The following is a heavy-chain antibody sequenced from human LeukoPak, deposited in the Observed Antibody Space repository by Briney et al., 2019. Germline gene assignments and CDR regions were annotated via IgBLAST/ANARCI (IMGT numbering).Heavy chain of an antibody. D-gene: IGHD6-13*01. CDR1: GDSVSSNDAA. J-gene: IGHJ4*02. Sequence: SQTLSLTCAISGDSVSSNDAAWNWIRQSPSRGLEWLGRTYYRSRWYYDYALSVKSRITIIPDTSENHFSLQLSSVTPEDTAVYFCARDRSSTWSFDYWGQGTLVTVPS. CDR3: ARDRSSTWSFDY. V-gene: IGHV6-1*01. CDR2: TYYRSRWYY.